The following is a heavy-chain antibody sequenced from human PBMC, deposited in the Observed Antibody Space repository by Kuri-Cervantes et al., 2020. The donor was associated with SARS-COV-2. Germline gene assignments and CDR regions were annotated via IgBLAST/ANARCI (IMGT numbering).Heavy chain of an antibody. J-gene: IGHJ6*02. CDR3: ARDKGFLEWWDYYYGMDV. V-gene: IGHV3-21*01. Sequence: GESLKISCAASGFTFSSYWMSWVRQTPGKGLEWVSSISSSSSYIYYADSVKGRFTISRDNAKNSLYLQMNSLRAEDTAVYYCARDKGFLEWWDYYYGMDVWGQGTTVTVSS. D-gene: IGHD3-3*01. CDR2: ISSSSSYI. CDR1: GFTFSSYW.